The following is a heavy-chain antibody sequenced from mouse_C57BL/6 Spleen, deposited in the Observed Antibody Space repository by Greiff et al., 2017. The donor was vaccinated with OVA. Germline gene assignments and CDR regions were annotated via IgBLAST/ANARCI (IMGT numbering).Heavy chain of an antibody. J-gene: IGHJ3*01. CDR3: ARMGELGPPY. D-gene: IGHD4-1*01. CDR2: INPGSGGT. CDR1: GYAFTNYL. V-gene: IGHV1-54*01. Sequence: QVQLQQSGAELVRPGTSVKVSCKASGYAFTNYLIEWVKQRPGQGLEWIGVINPGSGGTNYNEKFKGKATLTADKSSSTAYMQLSSLTSEDSAVYFCARMGELGPPYWGQGTLVTVSA.